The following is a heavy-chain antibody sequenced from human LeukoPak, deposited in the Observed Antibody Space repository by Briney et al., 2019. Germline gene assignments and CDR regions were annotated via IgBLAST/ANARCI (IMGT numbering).Heavy chain of an antibody. CDR1: GGSFSGYY. D-gene: IGHD6-13*01. V-gene: IGHV4-34*01. CDR2: INHSGST. CDR3: ARGRGYSSSWYLLAGNWFDP. Sequence: PSETLSLTCAVYGGSFSGYYWSWIRQPLGKGLEWIGEINHSGSTNYNPSLKSRVTISVDTSKNQFSLKLSSVTAADTAVYYCARGRGYSSSWYLLAGNWFDPWGQGTLVTVSS. J-gene: IGHJ5*02.